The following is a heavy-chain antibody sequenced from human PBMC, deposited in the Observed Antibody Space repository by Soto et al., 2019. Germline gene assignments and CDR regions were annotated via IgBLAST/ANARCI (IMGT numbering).Heavy chain of an antibody. J-gene: IGHJ4*02. CDR2: IYHSGST. CDR1: GGSISSGGYS. Sequence: QLQLQESGSGLVKPSQTLSLTCAVSGGSISSGGYSWSWIRQPPRKGLEWIGYIYHSGSTYYNPSLKSQVTISVDRSKNQFPLKLSSVTAADTAVYYCSSMRGGDDSRGYDYWGQGTLVTVSS. D-gene: IGHD3-22*01. CDR3: SSMRGGDDSRGYDY. V-gene: IGHV4-30-2*01.